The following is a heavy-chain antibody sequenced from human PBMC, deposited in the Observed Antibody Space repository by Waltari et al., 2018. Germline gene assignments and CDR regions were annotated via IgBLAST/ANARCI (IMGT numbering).Heavy chain of an antibody. CDR3: ARERVSGPPHSGYYGMDV. V-gene: IGHV3-23*01. J-gene: IGHJ6*02. Sequence: EVQLLESGGGLVQPGGSLRLSCAASGFTFNSYSMSWVRQAPGKGLEWVSAISGSGGSTYYADSVKGRFTISRDNSKNTLYLQMNSLRAEDTAVYYCARERVSGPPHSGYYGMDVWGQGTTVTVSS. CDR1: GFTFNSYS. D-gene: IGHD3-3*01. CDR2: ISGSGGST.